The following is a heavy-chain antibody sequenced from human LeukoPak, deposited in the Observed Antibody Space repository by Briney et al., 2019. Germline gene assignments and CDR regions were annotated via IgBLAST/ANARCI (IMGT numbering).Heavy chain of an antibody. CDR3: TRSFGGSGDY. CDR2: INTDGSVT. Sequence: GRSLRLSCAVSGFTFSDYWMHWVRQASGKGLVWISRINTDGSVTDYADSVKGRFTISRDNAKNTLYLQMNSLITEDTALYYCTRSFGGSGDYWGQGTLVSDSS. V-gene: IGHV3-74*01. J-gene: IGHJ4*02. D-gene: IGHD4-23*01. CDR1: GFTFSDYW.